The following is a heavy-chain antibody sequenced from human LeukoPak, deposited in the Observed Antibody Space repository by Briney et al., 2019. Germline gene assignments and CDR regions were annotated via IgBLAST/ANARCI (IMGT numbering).Heavy chain of an antibody. CDR1: GFTFSSYA. CDR3: AKGSGIHHFPWFDP. J-gene: IGHJ5*02. CDR2: ISGSGGST. V-gene: IGHV3-23*01. D-gene: IGHD6-13*01. Sequence: VGSLILSCAASGFTFSSYAMNWVRQAPGKGLEWVSGISGSGGSTYYADSVKGRFTISRDNSKNTLSLQMNSLRADDTALYYCAKGSGIHHFPWFDPWGHGTLVTVSS.